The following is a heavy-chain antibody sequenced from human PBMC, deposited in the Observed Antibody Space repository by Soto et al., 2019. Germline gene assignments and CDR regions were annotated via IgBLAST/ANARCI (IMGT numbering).Heavy chain of an antibody. CDR2: IYYSGST. D-gene: IGHD6-6*01. V-gene: IGHV4-61*01. CDR3: SSHEYSSSSGYYYYGMDV. J-gene: IGHJ6*02. Sequence: KPSETLSLTCTVSGGSVSSGSYYWSWIRQPPGKGLEWIGYIYYSGSTNYNPSLKSRVTISVDTSKNLFSLKLSSVTAADTAVFYCSSHEYSSSSGYYYYGMDVWGQGTTVTVSS. CDR1: GGSVSSGSYY.